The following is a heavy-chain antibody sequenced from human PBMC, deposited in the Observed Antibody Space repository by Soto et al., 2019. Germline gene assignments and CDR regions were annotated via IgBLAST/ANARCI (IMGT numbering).Heavy chain of an antibody. D-gene: IGHD1-26*01. J-gene: IGHJ4*02. V-gene: IGHV3-48*02. Sequence: PGGSLRLSCAASGFTFSSYSMKWVRQAPGKGLEWVSYISSSSSTIYYADSVKGRFTISRDNAKNSLYLQMNSLRDEDTAVYYCARGSYSGSYWADYWGQGTLVTVSS. CDR3: ARGSYSGSYWADY. CDR2: ISSSSSTI. CDR1: GFTFSSYS.